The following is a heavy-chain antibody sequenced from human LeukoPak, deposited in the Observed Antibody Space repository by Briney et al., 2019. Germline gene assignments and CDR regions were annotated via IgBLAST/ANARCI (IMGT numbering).Heavy chain of an antibody. V-gene: IGHV3-21*01. J-gene: IGHJ3*02. CDR3: ASSVTVTPDAFDI. CDR1: GFTFSNYN. D-gene: IGHD4-17*01. Sequence: PGGSLRLSCSASGFTFSNYNMNWVRQAPGKGLEWVSSISSSGSYIYYADSVKGRFTISRDNAKNSLYLQMNSLRAEDTALYYCASSVTVTPDAFDIWGQGTMVTVSS. CDR2: ISSSGSYI.